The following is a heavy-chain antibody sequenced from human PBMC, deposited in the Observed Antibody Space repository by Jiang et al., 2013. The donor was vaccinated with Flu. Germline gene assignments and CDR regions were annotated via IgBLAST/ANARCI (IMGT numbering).Heavy chain of an antibody. Sequence: KVSCKASGYTFTSYYMHWVRQAPGQGLEWMGIINPSGGSTSYAQKFQGRVTMTRDTSTSTVYMELSSLRSEDTAVYYCARPNYYDSSGYLSYFDYWGQGTLVTVSS. CDR1: GYTFTSYY. D-gene: IGHD3-22*01. J-gene: IGHJ4*02. CDR2: INPSGGST. CDR3: ARPNYYDSSGYLSYFDY. V-gene: IGHV1-46*03.